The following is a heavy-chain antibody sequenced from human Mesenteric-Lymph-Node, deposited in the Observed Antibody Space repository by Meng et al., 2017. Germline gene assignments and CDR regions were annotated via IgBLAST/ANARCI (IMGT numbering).Heavy chain of an antibody. D-gene: IGHD4-23*01. J-gene: IGHJ3*02. V-gene: IGHV4-38-2*02. CDR1: GYSISSGYY. CDR2: IYYTGNT. CDR3: AKDTFPDYGGPNANDAFDN. Sequence: GSLRLSCTVSGYSISSGYYWGWIRQPPGKGLEWIGDIYYTGNTYYNPSLKSRITISVDTSKNQFSLKLNSVTAADTALYYCAKDTFPDYGGPNANDAFDNWGQGTMVTVSS.